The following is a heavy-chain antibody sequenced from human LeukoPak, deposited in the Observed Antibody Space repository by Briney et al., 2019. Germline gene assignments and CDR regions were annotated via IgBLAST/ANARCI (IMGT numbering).Heavy chain of an antibody. D-gene: IGHD3-16*01. CDR3: ARDNDGGFDY. Sequence: TLSLTCAVSGGSISSGSYYWGWIGQRPGKGFEWIGYIYHSGTTSYNPSFKSCVTISVDRPKNQFSLRLSSVTAADTAVYYCARDNDGGFDYGGQGTLATVS. V-gene: IGHV4-30-2*01. CDR2: IYHSGTT. J-gene: IGHJ4*02. CDR1: GGSISSGSYY.